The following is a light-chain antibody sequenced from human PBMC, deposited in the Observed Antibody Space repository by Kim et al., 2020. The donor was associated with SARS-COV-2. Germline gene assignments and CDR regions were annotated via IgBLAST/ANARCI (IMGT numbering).Light chain of an antibody. CDR1: TGSVTSNHY. CDR3: LLYYSGARV. J-gene: IGLJ3*02. V-gene: IGLV7-46*01. Sequence: PGGTVTHPCGSTTGSVTSNHYAFWFQQRPGQAPRTLIYDTNKRQSWTPSRFSGSLRGGEAALTLSGAQPEDEADYYCLLYYSGARVFGGGTQLTVL. CDR2: DTN.